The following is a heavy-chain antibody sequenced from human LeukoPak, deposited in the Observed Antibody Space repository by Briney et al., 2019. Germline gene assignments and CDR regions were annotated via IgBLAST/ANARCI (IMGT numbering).Heavy chain of an antibody. J-gene: IGHJ4*02. Sequence: PGGSLRLSCAASGFTFSSYEMNWVRQAPGKGLEWVSYISSSGSTIYYADSVKGRFTISRDNAKNSLYLQMNSLRAEDTAVYYCARVQDGSSFDYWGQRTLVTVSS. CDR2: ISSSGSTI. D-gene: IGHD5-24*01. CDR3: ARVQDGSSFDY. CDR1: GFTFSSYE. V-gene: IGHV3-48*03.